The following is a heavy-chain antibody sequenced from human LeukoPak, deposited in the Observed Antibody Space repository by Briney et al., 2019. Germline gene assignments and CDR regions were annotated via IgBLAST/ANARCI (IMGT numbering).Heavy chain of an antibody. D-gene: IGHD6-6*01. J-gene: IGHJ4*02. Sequence: ASVKVSCKASGYTFTSYDINWVRQATGQGLEWMGWMNPNSGNTGYAQKFQGRVTITRNTSISTAYMELSSLRSEDTAVYYCARGRGSIAARPVLVYWGQGTLVTVSS. V-gene: IGHV1-8*01. CDR3: ARGRGSIAARPVLVY. CDR1: GYTFTSYD. CDR2: MNPNSGNT.